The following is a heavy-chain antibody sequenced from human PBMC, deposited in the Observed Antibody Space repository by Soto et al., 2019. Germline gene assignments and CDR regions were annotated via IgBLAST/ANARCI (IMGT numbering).Heavy chain of an antibody. CDR2: ISYDGSNK. V-gene: IGHV3-30*18. D-gene: IGHD1-26*01. J-gene: IGHJ6*02. CDR1: GFTFSSYG. CDR3: AKASEWEPTWDYYYYYGMDV. Sequence: QVQLVESGGGVVQPGRSLRLSCAASGFTFSSYGMHWVRQAPGKGLEWVAVISYDGSNKYYADSVKGRFTISRDNSKNTLYLQMNSLRAEDTAVYYCAKASEWEPTWDYYYYYGMDVWGQGTTVTVSS.